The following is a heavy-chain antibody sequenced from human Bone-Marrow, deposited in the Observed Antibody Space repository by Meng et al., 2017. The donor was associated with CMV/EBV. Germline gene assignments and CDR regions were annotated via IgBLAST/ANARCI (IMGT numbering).Heavy chain of an antibody. CDR1: GYTFTSYD. J-gene: IGHJ4*02. D-gene: IGHD2-2*01. CDR3: ARDLKVVVPAAPDY. CDR2: MNPNSGNT. V-gene: IGHV1-8*01. Sequence: ASVKVSCKASGYTFTSYDINWVRQATGQGLEWMGWMNPNSGNTGYAQKFQGRVTMTRNTSISTAYMELSSLRSEDTAVYYCARDLKVVVPAAPDYWGQGTLVTVSS.